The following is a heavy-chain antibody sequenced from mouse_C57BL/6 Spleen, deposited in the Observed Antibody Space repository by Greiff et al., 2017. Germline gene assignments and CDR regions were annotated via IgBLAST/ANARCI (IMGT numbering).Heavy chain of an antibody. CDR1: GYTFTSYW. D-gene: IGHD2-14*01. J-gene: IGHJ3*01. V-gene: IGHV1-53*01. CDR3: AGMGPYGRYVAWFAY. Sequence: QVQLKQPGTELVKPGASVKLSCKASGYTFTSYWMHWVKQRPGQGLEWIGNINPSNGGTDYNEKFKSKATLTVDKSSSTAYMQLSSLRSEDPAVXYYAGMGPYGRYVAWFAYWGQGTLVTVSA. CDR2: INPSNGGT.